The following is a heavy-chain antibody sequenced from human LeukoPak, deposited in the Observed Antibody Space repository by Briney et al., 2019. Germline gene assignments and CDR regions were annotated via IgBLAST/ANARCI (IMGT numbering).Heavy chain of an antibody. CDR3: ARDTSGSFYYYMDV. CDR1: GFTFSSYS. J-gene: IGHJ6*03. CDR2: ISSSSSYI. V-gene: IGHV3-21*01. Sequence: GGSLRLSCAASGFTFSSYSMNWARQAPGKGLEWVSSISSSSSYIYYADSVKGRFTISRDNAKNPLYLQMNSLRAEDTAVYYCARDTSGSFYYYMDVWGKGTTVTVSS. D-gene: IGHD5-12*01.